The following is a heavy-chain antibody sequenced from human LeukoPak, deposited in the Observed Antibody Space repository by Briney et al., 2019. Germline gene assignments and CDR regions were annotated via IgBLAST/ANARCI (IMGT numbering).Heavy chain of an antibody. Sequence: SVKVSCKASGGTFSSYAISWVRQAPGQGLKWMGGIIPIFGTANYAQKFQGRVTITADESTSTAYMELSSLRSEDTAVYYCARYVDQLLNYYMDVWGKGTTVTVSS. CDR1: GGTFSSYA. D-gene: IGHD2-2*01. J-gene: IGHJ6*03. V-gene: IGHV1-69*13. CDR3: ARYVDQLLNYYMDV. CDR2: IIPIFGTA.